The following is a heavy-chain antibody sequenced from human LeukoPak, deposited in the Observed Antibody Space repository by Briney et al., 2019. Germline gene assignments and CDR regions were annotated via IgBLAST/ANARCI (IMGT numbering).Heavy chain of an antibody. D-gene: IGHD5-12*01. CDR2: INQDGSET. CDR1: GFTFRSYW. CDR3: VRDAGYSGYMINDM. Sequence: GGSLRLSCAASGFTFRSYWMSWVRQAPGKGLEWVANINQDGSETYYVDSVKGRFTISGDNTKTSLYLQMNSLRADDTALYYCVRDAGYSGYMINDMWGQGTMVTVSS. V-gene: IGHV3-7*01. J-gene: IGHJ3*02.